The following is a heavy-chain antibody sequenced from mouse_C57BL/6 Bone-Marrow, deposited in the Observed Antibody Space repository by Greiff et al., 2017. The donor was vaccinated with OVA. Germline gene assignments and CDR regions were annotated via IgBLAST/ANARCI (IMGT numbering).Heavy chain of an antibody. Sequence: EVQLVESGGGLVKPGGSLKLSCAASGFTFSSYAMSWVRQTPEKRLEWVATISDGGSYTYYPDNVKGRFTISRDNAKNNLYLQMSHLKSEDTAMYYCARYYDHYAMDYWGQGTSVTVSS. CDR3: ARYYDHYAMDY. D-gene: IGHD2-4*01. CDR2: ISDGGSYT. V-gene: IGHV5-4*01. J-gene: IGHJ4*01. CDR1: GFTFSSYA.